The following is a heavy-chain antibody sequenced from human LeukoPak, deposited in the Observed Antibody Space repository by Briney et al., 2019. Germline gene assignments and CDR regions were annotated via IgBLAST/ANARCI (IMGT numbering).Heavy chain of an antibody. CDR3: ARGGSWYHFDY. V-gene: IGHV3-23*01. J-gene: IGHJ4*02. CDR2: ISGTGGST. CDR1: GFTFSTYA. Sequence: GGSLRLSCADSGFTFSTYAMSWVRQAPGKGLEWVSGISGTGGSTQYADSVKGRFTISRDNSKSTLYLQMNSLRAEDTAVYYCARGGSWYHFDYWGQGTLVTVSS. D-gene: IGHD6-13*01.